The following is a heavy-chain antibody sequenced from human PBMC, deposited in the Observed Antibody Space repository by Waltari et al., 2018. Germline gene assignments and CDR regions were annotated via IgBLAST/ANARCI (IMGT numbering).Heavy chain of an antibody. J-gene: IGHJ4*02. D-gene: IGHD1-20*01. V-gene: IGHV3-23*01. CDR1: RVTFCNSA. CDR2: ITVGDDT. CDR3: ATPFYNWDDPLHS. Sequence: EVQLLESGGDWVQPGGSLRLSCSASRVTFCNSAINWVRLAPRTGLEWVSAITVGDDTYYADSVRGRFTISRDTSKDTVYLQMDGLRAEDTAVYYCATPFYNWDDPLHSWGQGTLVTVSS.